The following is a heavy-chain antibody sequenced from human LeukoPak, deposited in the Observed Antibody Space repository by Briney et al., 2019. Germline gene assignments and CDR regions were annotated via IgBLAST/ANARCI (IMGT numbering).Heavy chain of an antibody. D-gene: IGHD5-18*01. Sequence: SETLSLTCTVSGGSISSSSYYWGWIRQPPGKGLEWIGSIYYSGGTYYNPSLRGRVTISVDTSKNQFSLKLSSVTAADTAVYYCASLGNSYSYGSAYYYYYMDVWGKGTTVTVSS. V-gene: IGHV4-39*01. J-gene: IGHJ6*03. CDR1: GGSISSSSYY. CDR3: ASLGNSYSYGSAYYYYYMDV. CDR2: IYYSGGT.